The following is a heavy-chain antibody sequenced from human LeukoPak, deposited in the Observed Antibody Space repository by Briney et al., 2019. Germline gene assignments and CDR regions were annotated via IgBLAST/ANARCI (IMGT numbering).Heavy chain of an antibody. CDR3: VKDEARWLHHGFDY. CDR1: GFTFDSYS. D-gene: IGHD5-24*01. CDR2: ISYDGSFE. J-gene: IGHJ4*02. V-gene: IGHV3-30*04. Sequence: PGGSLRLSCAASGFTFDSYSFHWVRQAAGKGLEWMAVISYDGSFEYYADSVTGRFTISRDNSQNTLYLQMNSPRTEDTAVYYCVKDEARWLHHGFDYWGQGTLVTVSS.